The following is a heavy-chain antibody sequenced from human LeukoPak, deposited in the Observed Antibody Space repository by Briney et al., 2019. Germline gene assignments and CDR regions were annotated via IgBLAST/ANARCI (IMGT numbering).Heavy chain of an antibody. V-gene: IGHV4-38-2*02. CDR3: ARDRLTGNDY. CDR2: IYHSGSI. Sequence: SETLSLTCTVSGYSISNGYYWGWIRQPPGKGLEWIGSIYHSGSIYYNPSLKSRVTISVDTSKNQLSLKLSSVAAADTAVYYCARDRLTGNDYWGQGTLVTVSS. CDR1: GYSISNGYY. J-gene: IGHJ4*02. D-gene: IGHD1-20*01.